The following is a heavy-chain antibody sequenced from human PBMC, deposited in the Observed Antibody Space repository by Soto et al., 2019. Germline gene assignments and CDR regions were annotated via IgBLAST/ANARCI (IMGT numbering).Heavy chain of an antibody. D-gene: IGHD5-12*01. CDR2: ISGSGGNT. J-gene: IGHJ4*02. Sequence: GGSLRLSCAASGFTFSNYAMNWVRQAPGKGLEWVSTISGSGGNTYYADSVKGRFTISRDNSENTLYLQMNSLRAEDTAVYYCPKWLNPERDCFDHWGQGTPVTVSS. CDR3: PKWLNPERDCFDH. CDR1: GFTFSNYA. V-gene: IGHV3-23*01.